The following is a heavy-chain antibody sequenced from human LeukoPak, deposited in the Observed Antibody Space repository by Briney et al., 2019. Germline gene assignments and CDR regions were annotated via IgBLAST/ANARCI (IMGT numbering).Heavy chain of an antibody. CDR1: GYTFTSYA. Sequence: ASVKVSCKASGYTFTSYAMNWVRQAPGQGLEWMGWINTNTGNPTYAQGFTGRFVFSLDTSVSTAYLQISSLKAEDTAVYYCAREASSGWYDEIDYWGQGALVTVSS. V-gene: IGHV7-4-1*02. D-gene: IGHD6-19*01. J-gene: IGHJ4*02. CDR2: INTNTGNP. CDR3: AREASSGWYDEIDY.